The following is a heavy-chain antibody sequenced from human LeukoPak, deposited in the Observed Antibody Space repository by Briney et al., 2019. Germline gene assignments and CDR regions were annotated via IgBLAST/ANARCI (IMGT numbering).Heavy chain of an antibody. CDR1: GYTFTNYY. J-gene: IGHJ4*02. CDR2: IYTNTGNP. CDR3: ARAAASDY. V-gene: IGHV7-4-1*02. Sequence: ASVKVSCKASGYTFTNYYLSWVRQAPGQGLEWMGWIYTNTGNPTYAQGFTGRFVFSLDTSVSTAYLQISSLKAEDTAVYYCARAAASDYWGQGTLVTVSS. D-gene: IGHD2-15*01.